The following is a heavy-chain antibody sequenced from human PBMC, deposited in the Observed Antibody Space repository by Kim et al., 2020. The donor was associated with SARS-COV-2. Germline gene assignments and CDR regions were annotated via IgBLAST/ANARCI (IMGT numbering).Heavy chain of an antibody. J-gene: IGHJ4*02. D-gene: IGHD3-10*01. Sequence: KHYVDSVKGRFTMSRDNAKNSLYLQMSSLRTEDTAIYYCAALDTVQVPGGIWGQGTLVTVSS. CDR2: K. V-gene: IGHV3-7*01. CDR3: AALDTVQVPGGI.